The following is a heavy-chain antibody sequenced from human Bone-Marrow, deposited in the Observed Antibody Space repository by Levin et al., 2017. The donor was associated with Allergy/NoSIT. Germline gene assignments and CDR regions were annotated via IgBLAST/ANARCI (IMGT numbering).Heavy chain of an antibody. D-gene: IGHD3-10*01. Sequence: PSETLSLTCTVSGGSISSYYWSWIRQPAGKGLEWIGRIYTSGSTNYNPSLKSRVTMSVDTSKNQFSLKLSSVTAADTAVYYCARDFQGYYGSGSYYKPQTGWFDPWGQGTLVTVSS. CDR1: GGSISSYY. J-gene: IGHJ5*02. CDR3: ARDFQGYYGSGSYYKPQTGWFDP. V-gene: IGHV4-4*07. CDR2: IYTSGST.